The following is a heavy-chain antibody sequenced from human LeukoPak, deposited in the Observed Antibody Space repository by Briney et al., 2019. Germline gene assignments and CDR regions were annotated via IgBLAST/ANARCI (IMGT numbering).Heavy chain of an antibody. J-gene: IGHJ4*02. CDR2: ITGSGGST. CDR1: GFTFSSYA. D-gene: IGHD6-13*01. CDR3: ATDGSAHSSSWYVDD. Sequence: GGSLRLSCAASGFTFSSYAMTWVRQAPGKGLEWVSVITGSGGSTYYADSVKGRFTISRDNSKNTLYLQMKSLRAEDTAVYYCATDGSAHSSSWYVDDLGQGSLVTGSS. V-gene: IGHV3-23*01.